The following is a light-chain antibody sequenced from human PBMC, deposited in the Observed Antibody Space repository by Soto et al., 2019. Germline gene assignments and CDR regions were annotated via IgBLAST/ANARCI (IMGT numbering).Light chain of an antibody. CDR2: GAS. J-gene: IGKJ3*01. V-gene: IGKV3-20*01. CDR3: QQYGSSPC. Sequence: EIVLTQSPGTLSLSPGERATLSCRASQSVSSSHLAWYQQKPGQAPRLLIYGASSRATGIPDRFSGSGSGTDFTLTISRLEPEDFAVYYCQQYGSSPCFGPGTKVDIK. CDR1: QSVSSSH.